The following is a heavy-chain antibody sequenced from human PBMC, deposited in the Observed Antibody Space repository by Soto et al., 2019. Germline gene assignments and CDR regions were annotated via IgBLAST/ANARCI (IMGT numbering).Heavy chain of an antibody. J-gene: IGHJ4*02. CDR3: ARAGSSGCFDY. D-gene: IGHD6-19*01. CDR2: INIVGSST. CDR1: GFTFSSYW. Sequence: GGSLRLSCAASGFTFSSYWMHWVRQAPGKGLVWVSRINIVGSSTSYADSVKGRFTISRDNAKNTLYLQMNSLRAEDTAVYYCARAGSSGCFDYWGQGTLVTVSS. V-gene: IGHV3-74*01.